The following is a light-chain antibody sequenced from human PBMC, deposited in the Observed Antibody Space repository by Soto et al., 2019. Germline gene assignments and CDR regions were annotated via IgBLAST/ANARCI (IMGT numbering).Light chain of an antibody. CDR3: RSYTSSSTYV. Sequence: QSALTQPASVSGSPGQSITISCSGTRSDIGGYNYVSWYQHHPGKAPKLMIYEVNTRPSGVSDRFSGSKSGNTASLTISGLQAEDEADYYCRSYTSSSTYVFGSGTKSPS. V-gene: IGLV2-14*01. CDR2: EVN. CDR1: RSDIGGYNY. J-gene: IGLJ1*01.